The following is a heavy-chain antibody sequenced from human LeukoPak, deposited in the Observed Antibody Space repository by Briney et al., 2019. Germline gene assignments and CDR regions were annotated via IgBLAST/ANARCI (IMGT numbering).Heavy chain of an antibody. CDR1: GFSFSSYA. D-gene: IGHD6-13*01. CDR3: ARGPDSSNWYEPVDY. J-gene: IGHJ4*02. V-gene: IGHV3-23*01. CDR2: ITGDGGDT. Sequence: QSGGSLRLSCEASGFSFSSYAMSWVRQAPGKGLEWVSAITGDGGDTFHADSVKGRFTISRDNSKNTLYLQMNSLRAEDTAVYYCARGPDSSNWYEPVDYWGQGTLVTVSS.